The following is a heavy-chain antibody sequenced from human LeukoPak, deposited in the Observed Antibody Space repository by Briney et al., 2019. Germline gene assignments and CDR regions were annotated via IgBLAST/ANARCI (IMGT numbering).Heavy chain of an antibody. V-gene: IGHV3-48*01. CDR3: ARNALVPAANYYYYYMDV. CDR2: ISSSSSTI. D-gene: IGHD2-2*01. Sequence: GGALRLSCAASGFTFSSYSMNWVRQAPGKGLEGVSYISSSSSTIYYADSVKGRFTISRDNAKNSLYLQMNSLRAEDTAVYYCARNALVPAANYYYYYMDVWGKGTTVTVSS. J-gene: IGHJ6*03. CDR1: GFTFSSYS.